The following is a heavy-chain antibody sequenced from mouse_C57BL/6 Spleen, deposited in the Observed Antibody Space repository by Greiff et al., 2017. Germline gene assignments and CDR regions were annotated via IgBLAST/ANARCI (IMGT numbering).Heavy chain of an antibody. J-gene: IGHJ2*01. Sequence: QVQLQQPGAELVKPGASVKLSCKASGYTFTSYWMQWVKQRPGQGLEWIGEIDPSGSSTNYNPKFKGKATLTVDPSSSTAYMPLSSLTSEDSAVSYCARYYGSKGYFDYWGQGTTLTVSS. CDR2: IDPSGSST. D-gene: IGHD1-1*01. CDR3: ARYYGSKGYFDY. V-gene: IGHV1-50*01. CDR1: GYTFTSYW.